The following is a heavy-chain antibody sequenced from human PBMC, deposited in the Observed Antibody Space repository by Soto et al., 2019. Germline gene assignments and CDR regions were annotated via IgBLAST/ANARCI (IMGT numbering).Heavy chain of an antibody. CDR3: ARLVRGLAYFDS. CDR2: IYYSGST. D-gene: IGHD6-19*01. Sequence: ETLSLTCTVSGGSISSSSYYWGWIRQPPGKGLEWIGSIYYSGSTYYNPSLKSRVTISVDTSKNQFSLKLNSVTAADTAIYYCARLVRGLAYFDSWGQGTLGTVSS. J-gene: IGHJ4*02. CDR1: GGSISSSSYY. V-gene: IGHV4-39*01.